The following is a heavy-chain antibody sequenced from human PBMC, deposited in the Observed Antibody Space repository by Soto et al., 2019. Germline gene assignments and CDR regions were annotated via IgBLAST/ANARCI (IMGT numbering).Heavy chain of an antibody. CDR1: GVIFFDYA. CDR2: ITWNSGKV. D-gene: IGHD5-18*01. CDR3: ARDYSSYGPFDY. J-gene: IGHJ4*02. Sequence: GLSLAAPGVIFFDYALHWGPQVPGKGLEWVAGITWNSGKVVYADSVKGRFTISRDNAKNSLYLQMNSLRAEDTAVYYCARDYSSYGPFDYWGQGTLVTVSS. V-gene: IGHV3-9*01.